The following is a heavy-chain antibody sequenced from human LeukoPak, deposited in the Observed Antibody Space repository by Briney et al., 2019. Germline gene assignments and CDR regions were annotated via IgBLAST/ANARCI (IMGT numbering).Heavy chain of an antibody. Sequence: GGSLEISCKGSGYSFTSYWSGGVRQMPGKGREGMGIIYPGDSDTRYSPSFQGQVTISDDKSNSTAYLQWSSLKASDTAMYYCARRRIAQAGGWFDPWGQGTLVTVSS. CDR1: GYSFTSYW. J-gene: IGHJ5*02. CDR2: IYPGDSDT. D-gene: IGHD6-19*01. CDR3: ARRRIAQAGGWFDP. V-gene: IGHV5-51*01.